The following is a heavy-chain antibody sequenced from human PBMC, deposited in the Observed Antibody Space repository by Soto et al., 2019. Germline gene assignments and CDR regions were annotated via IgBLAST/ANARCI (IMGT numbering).Heavy chain of an antibody. V-gene: IGHV5-10-1*01. D-gene: IGHD6-13*01. CDR1: GYSFTSYW. J-gene: IGHJ6*02. CDR3: ARHERLYSSSWYDYYYGMDV. CDR2: IDPSDSYT. Sequence: GGSLKISCKGSGYSFTSYWISWVRQMPGKGLEWMGRIDPSDSYTNYSPSFQGHVTISADKSISTAYLQWSSLKASDTAMYYCARHERLYSSSWYDYYYGMDVWGQGTTVTVSS.